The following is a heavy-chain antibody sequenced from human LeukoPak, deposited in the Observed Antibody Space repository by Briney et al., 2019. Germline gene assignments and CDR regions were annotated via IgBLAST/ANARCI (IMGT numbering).Heavy chain of an antibody. CDR3: AREGAIYYDILTGYYGGSTIDY. CDR2: INHSGST. D-gene: IGHD3-9*01. CDR1: GGSFSGYY. V-gene: IGHV4-34*01. J-gene: IGHJ4*02. Sequence: SETLSLTCAVHGGSFSGYYWSWIRQPPGKGLEWIGEINHSGSTNYNPSLKSRVTISVDTSKNQFSLKLSSVTAADTAVYYCAREGAIYYDILTGYYGGSTIDYWGQGTLVTVSS.